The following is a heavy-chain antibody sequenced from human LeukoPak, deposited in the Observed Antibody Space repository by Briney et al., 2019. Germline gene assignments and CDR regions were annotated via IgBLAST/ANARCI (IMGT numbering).Heavy chain of an antibody. CDR1: GFTFSSYE. D-gene: IGHD2-2*01. CDR2: ISSSGSTI. V-gene: IGHV3-48*03. CDR3: ASSPPYCSSTSCPKAEYFQH. J-gene: IGHJ1*01. Sequence: GGSLRLSCAASGFTFSSYEMNWVRQAPGKGLEWVSYISSSGSTIYYADSVKGRFTISRDNAKNSLYLQMNSLRAEDTAVYYCASSPPYCSSTSCPKAEYFQHWGQGTLVTVSS.